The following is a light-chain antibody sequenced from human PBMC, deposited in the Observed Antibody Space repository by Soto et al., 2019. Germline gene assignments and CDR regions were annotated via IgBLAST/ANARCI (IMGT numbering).Light chain of an antibody. J-gene: IGLJ1*01. Sequence: QSALTQPASVSGSPGQSITISCTGTSSDVGGYNYVSWYQQHPGKAPKLMIYEVSNRPSGVSNRFSGSKSGNTASLTISGLQAEDEADYYCGSYASNIYVFGTGTKPTVL. CDR2: EVS. CDR1: SSDVGGYNY. CDR3: GSYASNIYV. V-gene: IGLV2-14*01.